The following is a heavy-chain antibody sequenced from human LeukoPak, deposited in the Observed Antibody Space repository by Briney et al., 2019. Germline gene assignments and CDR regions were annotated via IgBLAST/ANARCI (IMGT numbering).Heavy chain of an antibody. CDR1: GGSISSGSYY. CDR2: IYTSGST. V-gene: IGHV4-61*02. Sequence: SETLSLTCTVSGGSISSGSYYWSWIRQPGGEGLEWIVRIYTSGSTNYNPSLKSRVTISVDTSKNQLSLKLSSVTAADTAVYYCASLYSSSWHDAFDIWGQGTMVTVSS. J-gene: IGHJ3*02. D-gene: IGHD6-13*01. CDR3: ASLYSSSWHDAFDI.